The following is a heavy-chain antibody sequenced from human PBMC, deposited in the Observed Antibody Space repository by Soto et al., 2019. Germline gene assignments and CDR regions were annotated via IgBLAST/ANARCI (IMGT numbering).Heavy chain of an antibody. CDR3: ARDAEGDGYIYWYFDL. CDR1: GNTFTNHG. V-gene: IGHV1-18*01. CDR2: IRTLNGNT. Sequence: QVQLVQSAAEVKKPGASVKVSCKASGNTFTNHGISWVRQAPGQGLEWMGWIRTLNGNTNYAQEFQGRITMTTDTSTTTAYMELRSLKPDATALYYWARDAEGDGYIYWYFDLWGRGTLVTVSS. D-gene: IGHD5-12*01. J-gene: IGHJ2*01.